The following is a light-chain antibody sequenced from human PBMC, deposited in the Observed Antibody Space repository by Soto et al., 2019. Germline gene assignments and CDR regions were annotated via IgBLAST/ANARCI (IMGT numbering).Light chain of an antibody. V-gene: IGLV2-11*01. CDR3: CSYAGSYSYV. Sequence: QSVLTQPRSVSGSPGQSVTISCTGTSSDVGGYNYVSWYQQHPGKAPKLMIYDVTKWPSGVPDRFSGSKSGNSASPTISGLQADDEADYYCCSYAGSYSYVFGTGTKVTVL. CDR1: SSDVGGYNY. J-gene: IGLJ1*01. CDR2: DVT.